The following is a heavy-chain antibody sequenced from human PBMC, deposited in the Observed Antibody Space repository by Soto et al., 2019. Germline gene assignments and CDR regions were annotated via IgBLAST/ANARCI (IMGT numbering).Heavy chain of an antibody. D-gene: IGHD3-22*01. J-gene: IGHJ2*01. CDR1: EDTFRNYA. V-gene: IGHV1-69*06. CDR2: IIPIFGTA. CDR3: ASTTYDSSAYYYWYLGL. Sequence: QVELVQSGAEVKKPGSSVKVSCQASEDTFRNYAISWVRQAPGQGLEWMGGIIPIFGTANYAQKFQGRVTITADTSANTVDLELSSLRSEDTSVYYCASTTYDSSAYYYWYLGLWGRGTLGTVSS.